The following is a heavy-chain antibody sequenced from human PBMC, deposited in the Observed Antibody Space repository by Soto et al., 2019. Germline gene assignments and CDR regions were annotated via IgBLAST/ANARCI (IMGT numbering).Heavy chain of an antibody. V-gene: IGHV3-21*04. CDR2: ISSSSSYT. D-gene: IGHD3-22*01. CDR3: AKDPPSSHYYESSGYRDY. Sequence: PGGSLRLSCAASGFTFSSYSMNWVRQAPGKGLEWVSSISSSSSYTYYADSVKGRFTISRDNAKNTLYLQMNSLRAEDTAVYYCAKDPPSSHYYESSGYRDYWGQGTLVTVSS. J-gene: IGHJ4*02. CDR1: GFTFSSYS.